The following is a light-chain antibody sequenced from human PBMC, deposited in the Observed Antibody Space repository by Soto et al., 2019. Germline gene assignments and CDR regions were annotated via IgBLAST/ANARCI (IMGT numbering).Light chain of an antibody. CDR3: AAWDDSLNGLYV. Sequence: QSVLTQPPSASGTPGQRVTISCFGSSSNFGSNTVNWYQQLPGTAPKLLIYSNNQRPSGVPDRFSGSKSGTSASLAISGLQSEDEADYYCAAWDDSLNGLYVFGTGTKVTVL. V-gene: IGLV1-44*01. J-gene: IGLJ1*01. CDR1: SSNFGSNT. CDR2: SNN.